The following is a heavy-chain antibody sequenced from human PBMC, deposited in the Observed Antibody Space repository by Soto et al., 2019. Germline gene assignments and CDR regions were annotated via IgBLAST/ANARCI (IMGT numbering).Heavy chain of an antibody. J-gene: IGHJ4*02. CDR3: ARDVIAVAGSADY. V-gene: IGHV3-48*03. D-gene: IGHD6-19*01. Sequence: PGGSLRLSCAASGFTFSSYEMYWVRQAPGEGLEWVSYISSSGSAIYYADSVMGRFTISRDKSKNTLYLQMNDLTAEDTAVYYCARDVIAVAGSADYWGQGTLVTVSS. CDR2: ISSSGSAI. CDR1: GFTFSSYE.